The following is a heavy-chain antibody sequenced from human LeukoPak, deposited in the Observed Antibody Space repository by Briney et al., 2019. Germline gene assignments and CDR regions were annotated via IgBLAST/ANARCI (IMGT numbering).Heavy chain of an antibody. CDR1: GFTFSSYA. CDR3: ARWSGSSSRHFDY. D-gene: IGHD2-2*01. CDR2: ISGSGGST. J-gene: IGHJ4*02. Sequence: GGSLRLSCAASGFTFSSYAMSWVRQAPGKGLEWVSAISGSGGSTYYADSVKGRFTISRDNSKNTLYLQMNSLRAEDTAVYYCARWSGSSSRHFDYWGQGTLVTVSS. V-gene: IGHV3-23*01.